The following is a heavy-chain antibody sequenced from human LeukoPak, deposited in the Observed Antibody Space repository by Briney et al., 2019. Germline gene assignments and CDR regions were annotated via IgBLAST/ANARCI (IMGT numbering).Heavy chain of an antibody. J-gene: IGHJ4*02. CDR2: ISSNGGST. Sequence: GGSLRLSCAASGFTFSSYAMHWVRQAPGKGLEYVSAISSNGGSTYYANSVKGRFTISRDNSKNTLYLQMGSLRAEDMAVYYCGRSVGSGTSDYWGQGTLVTVSS. D-gene: IGHD1-26*01. CDR3: GRSVGSGTSDY. V-gene: IGHV3-64*01. CDR1: GFTFSSYA.